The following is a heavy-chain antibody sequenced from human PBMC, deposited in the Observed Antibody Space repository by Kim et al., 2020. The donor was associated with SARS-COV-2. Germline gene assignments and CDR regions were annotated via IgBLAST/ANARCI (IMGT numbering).Heavy chain of an antibody. V-gene: IGHV3-23*01. Sequence: GGSLRLSCVASGFTFSSYAMNWVRQAPGKGLEWVSAISSSDSRYYADSVKGRFTISRDNSKNTLYLQMNRLRDEDTAVYYCANWARSDWHGSSSYWGQGTLVTVSS. J-gene: IGHJ4*02. D-gene: IGHD2-21*02. CDR2: ISSSDSR. CDR1: GFTFSSYA. CDR3: ANWARSDWHGSSSY.